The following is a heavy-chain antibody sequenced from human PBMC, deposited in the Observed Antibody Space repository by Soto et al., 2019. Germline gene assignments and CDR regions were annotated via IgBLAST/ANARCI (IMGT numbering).Heavy chain of an antibody. CDR2: IYPGDSDT. V-gene: IGHV5-51*01. D-gene: IGHD2-15*01. J-gene: IGHJ6*02. CDR1: GYSFTSYW. Sequence: GESLKISCKGSGYSFTSYWIGWVRQMPGKGLEWMGIIYPGDSDTRYSPSFQGQVTISADKSISTAYLQWSSLKASDTAMYYCAVAATAPYYYYGMDVWGQGTTVTVSS. CDR3: AVAATAPYYYYGMDV.